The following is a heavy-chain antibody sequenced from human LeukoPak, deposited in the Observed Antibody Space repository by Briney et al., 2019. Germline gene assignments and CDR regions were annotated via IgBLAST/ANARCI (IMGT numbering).Heavy chain of an antibody. V-gene: IGHV3-7*01. CDR2: IKEDGKEK. Sequence: GGSLRLSCAASAFTFSSYWMTWIRQAPGKGLEWVGNIKEDGKEKYYLDSVKGRFTISRDNAKNSLFLQMDSLRVEDTAVYYCTRFARHPGDWGQGTLVTVSS. CDR1: AFTFSSYW. CDR3: TRFARHPGD. D-gene: IGHD4-17*01. J-gene: IGHJ4*01.